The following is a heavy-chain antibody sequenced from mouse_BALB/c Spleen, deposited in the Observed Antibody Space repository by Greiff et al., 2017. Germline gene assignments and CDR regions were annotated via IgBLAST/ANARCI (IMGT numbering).Heavy chain of an antibody. D-gene: IGHD2-14*01. J-gene: IGHJ3*01. Sequence: QVQLKESGPELVKPGASVKISCKASGYAFSSSWLNWVKQRPGQGLEWIGRIYPGDGDTNYNGKFKGKATLTADKSSSTAYMQLSSLTSVDSAVYFCARSDRYDAWFAYWGQGTLVTVSA. V-gene: IGHV1-82*01. CDR1: GYAFSSSW. CDR3: ARSDRYDAWFAY. CDR2: IYPGDGDT.